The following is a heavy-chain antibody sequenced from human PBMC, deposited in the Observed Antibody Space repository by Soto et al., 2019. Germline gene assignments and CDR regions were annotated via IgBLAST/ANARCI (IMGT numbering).Heavy chain of an antibody. CDR2: IYYSGAT. V-gene: IGHV4-59*08. Sequence: SETLSLTCTVSGGSISSYYWSWIRQPPGKGLEWIGNIYYSGATNYNPSLKSRVTISVDTSRNQFSMKLNSVTAADTAVYYCTDMLGQWLPRDWGQGTVVTVSS. D-gene: IGHD6-19*01. CDR3: TDMLGQWLPRD. J-gene: IGHJ4*02. CDR1: GGSISSYY.